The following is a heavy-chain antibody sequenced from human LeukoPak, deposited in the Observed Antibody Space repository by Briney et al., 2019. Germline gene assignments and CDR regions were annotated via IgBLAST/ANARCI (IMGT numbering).Heavy chain of an antibody. J-gene: IGHJ4*02. CDR3: ARTWIQLFTPGFDL. Sequence: GGSLRLSCAASGFTFSSYSMNWVRQAPGKGLEWVSYISSSSSTIYYADSVKGRFTISRDNAKNSLYLQMNSLRAEDTAIYYCARTWIQLFTPGFDLWGQGTLVTVSS. V-gene: IGHV3-48*01. CDR2: ISSSSSTI. D-gene: IGHD5-18*01. CDR1: GFTFSSYS.